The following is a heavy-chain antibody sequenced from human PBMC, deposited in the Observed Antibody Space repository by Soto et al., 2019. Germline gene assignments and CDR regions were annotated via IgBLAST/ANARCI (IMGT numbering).Heavy chain of an antibody. D-gene: IGHD3-10*01. J-gene: IGHJ6*02. CDR2: ISAYNGNT. Sequence: QVQLVQSGAEVKKPGASVKVSCKASGYTFTSYGITWVRQAPGQGLEWMGWISAYNGNTNYAQKLQGRVTMTTDTSTSTAYMELRSLRSDDTAVYYCACYYYGSGSYYSYYGMDVWGQGTTVTVSS. V-gene: IGHV1-18*01. CDR3: ACYYYGSGSYYSYYGMDV. CDR1: GYTFTSYG.